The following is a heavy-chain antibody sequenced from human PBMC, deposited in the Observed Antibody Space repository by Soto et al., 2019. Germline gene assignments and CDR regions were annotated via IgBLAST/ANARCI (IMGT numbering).Heavy chain of an antibody. CDR3: ARDLDTGTDY. Sequence: QVQLQESGPGLVKPSGTLSLTCAVSGDSITSSNWWSWVRQAPGKGLEWIGEIYHSGATTYNPSLKSRATISVDPSNNHFSLKLTSVTAADTAVYFCARDLDTGTDYWGRGTLVTVAS. CDR2: IYHSGAT. J-gene: IGHJ4*02. CDR1: GDSITSSNW. V-gene: IGHV4-4*02. D-gene: IGHD1-1*01.